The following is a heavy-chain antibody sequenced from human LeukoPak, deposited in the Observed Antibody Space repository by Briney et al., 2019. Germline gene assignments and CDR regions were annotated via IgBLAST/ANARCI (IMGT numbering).Heavy chain of an antibody. CDR1: GFTFGDYA. V-gene: IGHV3-49*04. J-gene: IGHJ4*02. Sequence: GGSLRLSCTASGFTFGDYAMSWVRQAPGKGLEWVGLIKSKAYGGTTEYAASVKGRFTISRDDSKSIAYLQMNSLKTEDTAVYYCTLTYYDILTGYRAFDYWGQGTLVTVSS. D-gene: IGHD3-9*01. CDR3: TLTYYDILTGYRAFDY. CDR2: IKSKAYGGTT.